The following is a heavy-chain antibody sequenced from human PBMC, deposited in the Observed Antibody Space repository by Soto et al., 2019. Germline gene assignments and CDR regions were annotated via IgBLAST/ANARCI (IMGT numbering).Heavy chain of an antibody. D-gene: IGHD6-19*01. CDR2: ISAYNGNT. J-gene: IGHJ4*02. CDR1: GYTFTSYG. CDR3: ARDPKRIAVAGTRFDY. Sequence: QVQLVQSGAEVKKPGASVKVSCKASGYTFTSYGISWVRQAPGQGLEWMGWISAYNGNTNYAQKLQGRVTMTTDTPTSTANLELRSLRSDDTAVYYCARDPKRIAVAGTRFDYWGQGTLVTVSS. V-gene: IGHV1-18*01.